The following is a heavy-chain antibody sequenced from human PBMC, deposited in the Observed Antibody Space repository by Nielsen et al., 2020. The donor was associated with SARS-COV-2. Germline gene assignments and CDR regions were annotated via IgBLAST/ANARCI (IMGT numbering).Heavy chain of an antibody. CDR3: ARDSNDSSGYYFFDY. CDR1: GGSISSYY. D-gene: IGHD3-22*01. J-gene: IGHJ4*02. CDR2: IYYSGST. V-gene: IGHV4-59*12. Sequence: SETLSLTCTVSGGSISSYYWSWVRQPPGKGLEWIGYIYYSGSTYYNPSLKSRVTISVDTSKNQFSLKLSSVTAADTALYYCARDSNDSSGYYFFDYWGQGTLATVSS.